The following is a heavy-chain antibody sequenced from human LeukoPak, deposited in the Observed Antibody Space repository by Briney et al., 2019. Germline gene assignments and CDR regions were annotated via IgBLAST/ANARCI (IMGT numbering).Heavy chain of an antibody. CDR3: ATGRYYGSGSYISPDHGAYYFDY. J-gene: IGHJ4*02. D-gene: IGHD3-10*01. Sequence: ASVKVSCKVSGYTLTELSMHWVRQAPGKGLEWTGGFDPEDGETIYAQKFQGRVTMTEDTSTDTAYMELSSLRSEDTAVYYCATGRYYGSGSYISPDHGAYYFDYWGQGTLVTVSS. CDR2: FDPEDGET. CDR1: GYTLTELS. V-gene: IGHV1-24*01.